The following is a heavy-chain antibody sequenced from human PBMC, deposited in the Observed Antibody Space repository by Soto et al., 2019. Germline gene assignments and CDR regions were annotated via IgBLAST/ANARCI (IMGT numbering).Heavy chain of an antibody. D-gene: IGHD3-10*01. CDR1: GGSISSGGYS. CDR2: IYHSGST. V-gene: IGHV4-30-2*01. J-gene: IGHJ4*02. CDR3: ARDTYLYYGSGSYLYYFDF. Sequence: SETLSLTCTVSGGSISSGGYSWSWIRQPPGKGLEWIGYIYHSGSTYYNPSLKSRVTISVDRSKNQFSLKLSSVTPADTAVYYCARDTYLYYGSGSYLYYFDFWGQGTLVTVSS.